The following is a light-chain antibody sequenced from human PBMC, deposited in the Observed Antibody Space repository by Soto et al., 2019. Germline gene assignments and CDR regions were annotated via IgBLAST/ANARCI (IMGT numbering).Light chain of an antibody. J-gene: IGLJ3*02. CDR3: SSYTGNSNRV. Sequence: QSVLTQPASASGSPGQSITISCTGTSSDVGGYNYVSWYQQHPGKAPKLMIYEVSNRPSGVSNRFSGSKSGNTASLTISGLQAEDEADYYCSSYTGNSNRVFGGGTKLTVL. CDR2: EVS. CDR1: SSDVGGYNY. V-gene: IGLV2-14*01.